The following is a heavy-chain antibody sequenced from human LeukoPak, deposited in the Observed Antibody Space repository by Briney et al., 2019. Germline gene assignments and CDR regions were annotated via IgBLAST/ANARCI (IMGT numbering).Heavy chain of an antibody. CDR3: ARAGWFGQPYGPLDY. V-gene: IGHV4-59*08. J-gene: IGHJ4*02. D-gene: IGHD3-10*01. Sequence: TSETLSPTCTVSGGSISSYYWSWIRQPPGKGLEWIGYIYYSGSTNYNPSLKSRVTISVDTSKNQFSLKLSSVTAADTAVYYCARAGWFGQPYGPLDYWGQGTLVTVSS. CDR2: IYYSGST. CDR1: GGSISSYY.